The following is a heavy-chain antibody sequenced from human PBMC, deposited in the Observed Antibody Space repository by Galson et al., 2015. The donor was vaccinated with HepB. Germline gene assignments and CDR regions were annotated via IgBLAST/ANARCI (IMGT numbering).Heavy chain of an antibody. D-gene: IGHD5-12*01. CDR2: ISWSSGSI. V-gene: IGHV3-9*01. Sequence: SLRLSCAASGFTFDDYAMHWVRQAPGKGLEWVSGISWSSGSIGYADSVKGRFTISRDNAKNSLYLQMNSLRAEDTALYYCAKDRVATITPIDACDIWGQGTMVTVSS. J-gene: IGHJ3*02. CDR3: AKDRVATITPIDACDI. CDR1: GFTFDDYA.